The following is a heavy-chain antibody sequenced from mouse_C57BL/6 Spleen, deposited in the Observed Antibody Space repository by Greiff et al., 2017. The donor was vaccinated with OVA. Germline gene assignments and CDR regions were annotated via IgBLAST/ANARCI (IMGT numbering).Heavy chain of an antibody. J-gene: IGHJ2*01. V-gene: IGHV1-7*01. CDR1: GYTFTSYW. D-gene: IGHD2-1*01. Sequence: VQLQESGAELVKPGASVKLSCKASGYTFTSYWMHWVKQRPGQGLEWIGYINPSSGYTKYNQKFKDKATLTADKSSSTAYMQRSSLTYEDSAVDYCAGALYLTYYCDYWGQGTTLTVSS. CDR3: AGALYLTYYCDY. CDR2: INPSSGYT.